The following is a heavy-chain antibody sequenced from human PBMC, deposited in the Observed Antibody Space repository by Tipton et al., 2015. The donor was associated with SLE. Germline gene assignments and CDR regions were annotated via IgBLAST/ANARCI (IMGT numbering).Heavy chain of an antibody. CDR1: GGSISSSSYY. J-gene: IGHJ4*02. Sequence: TLSLTCTVSGGSISSSSYYWGWIRQPPGKGLEWIGIAYYRGNTYYNPSLKSRVTISADMSKNHFSLRLSSVTAADTALYYCARRRGVNGPFDYWGQGTLVTASS. V-gene: IGHV4-39*07. D-gene: IGHD5/OR15-5a*01. CDR3: ARRRGVNGPFDY. CDR2: AYYRGNT.